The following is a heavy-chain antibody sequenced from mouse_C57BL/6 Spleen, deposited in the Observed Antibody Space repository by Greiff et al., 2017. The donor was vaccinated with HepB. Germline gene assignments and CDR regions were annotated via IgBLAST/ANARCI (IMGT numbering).Heavy chain of an antibody. CDR2: IDPETGGT. CDR1: GYTFTDYE. J-gene: IGHJ3*01. D-gene: IGHD2-1*01. CDR3: LLSWFAY. Sequence: QVQLKESGAELVRPGASVTLSCKASGYTFTDYEMHWVKQTPVHGLEWIGAIDPETGGTAYNQKFKGKAILTADKSSSTAYMELRSLTSEDSAVYYCLLSWFAYWGQGTLVTVSA. V-gene: IGHV1-15*01.